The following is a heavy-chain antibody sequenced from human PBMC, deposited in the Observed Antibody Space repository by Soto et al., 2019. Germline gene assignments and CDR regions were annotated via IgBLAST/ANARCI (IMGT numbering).Heavy chain of an antibody. D-gene: IGHD5-12*01. Sequence: GESLKISCKGSGYSFTSYWIGWVRQMPGKGLEWMGIIYPGDSDTRYSPSFQDQATISADKSISTAYLQGSSLKASDSAMYYCASSFYDTTSMDVWGQGTTVTVSS. CDR3: ASSFYDTTSMDV. V-gene: IGHV5-51*01. CDR2: IYPGDSDT. CDR1: GYSFTSYW. J-gene: IGHJ6*02.